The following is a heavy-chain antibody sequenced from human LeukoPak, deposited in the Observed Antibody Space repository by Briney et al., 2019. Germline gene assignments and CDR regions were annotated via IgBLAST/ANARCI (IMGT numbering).Heavy chain of an antibody. CDR2: VYNSGST. CDR1: GGSISNYY. Sequence: SETLPLTCTVSGGSISNYYWSWIRQPPGKGLEWLGYVYNSGSTHYNPSLKSRVTISADTSKNQFSLKLSSVTAADTAVYYCARGRSGWYYYYYYMDVWGKGTTVTISS. CDR3: ARGRSGWYYYYYYMDV. J-gene: IGHJ6*03. V-gene: IGHV4-59*01. D-gene: IGHD6-19*01.